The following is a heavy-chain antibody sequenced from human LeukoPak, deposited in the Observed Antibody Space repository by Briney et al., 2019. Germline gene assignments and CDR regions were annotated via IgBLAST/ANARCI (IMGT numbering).Heavy chain of an antibody. CDR1: GYTFTGYY. CDR2: INPNSGGT. CDR3: ARESVAGNWFDP. J-gene: IGHJ5*02. D-gene: IGHD6-19*01. Sequence: ASVKVSCKASGYTFTGYYMHWVRQAPGQGLEWMGWINPNSGGTNYAQKFQGRVTMTRDTSVSTAYMELSRLRSDDTAVYYCARESVAGNWFDPWGQGTLVTVSS. V-gene: IGHV1-2*02.